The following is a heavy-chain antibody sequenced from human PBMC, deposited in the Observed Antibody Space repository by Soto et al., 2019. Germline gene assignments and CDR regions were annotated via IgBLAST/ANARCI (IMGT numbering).Heavy chain of an antibody. D-gene: IGHD6-6*01. CDR3: ARGQYSSSSEKNAFDI. CDR1: GFTFSDYY. V-gene: IGHV3-11*01. CDR2: ISSSGSTI. Sequence: GGSLRLSCAASGFTFSDYYMSWIRQAPGKGLEWVSYISSSGSTIYYADSVKGRFTISRDNAKNSLYLQMNSLRAEDTAVYYCARGQYSSSSEKNAFDIWGQGTMVTVSS. J-gene: IGHJ3*02.